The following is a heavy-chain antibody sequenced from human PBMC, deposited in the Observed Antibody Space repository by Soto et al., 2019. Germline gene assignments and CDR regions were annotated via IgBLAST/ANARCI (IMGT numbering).Heavy chain of an antibody. Sequence: QVQLVQSGAEGKKPGSSVKVSCKASGGTFSSYAISWVRQAPGQGLEWMGGIIPIFGTANYAQKFQGRVTINADESTSTAYMELSSLRSEDTAVYYCARDRGNSSSSDWYFDLWGRGTMVTVSS. CDR3: ARDRGNSSSSDWYFDL. CDR2: IIPIFGTA. D-gene: IGHD6-6*01. J-gene: IGHJ2*01. CDR1: GGTFSSYA. V-gene: IGHV1-69*01.